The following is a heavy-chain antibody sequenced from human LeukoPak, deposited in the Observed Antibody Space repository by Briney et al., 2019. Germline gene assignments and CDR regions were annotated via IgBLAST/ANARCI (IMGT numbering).Heavy chain of an antibody. V-gene: IGHV3-23*01. Sequence: GGSLRLSCAASGFTFSSYAMSWVRQAPGKGLEWVSLISGSGGSTYYADSVKGRFTISRDDSKNTLYLQMNSLRADDTAVYYCAKDLGRYRNNFFDYWGQGNLVSVSS. CDR2: ISGSGGST. D-gene: IGHD1-26*01. CDR1: GFTFSSYA. CDR3: AKDLGRYRNNFFDY. J-gene: IGHJ4*02.